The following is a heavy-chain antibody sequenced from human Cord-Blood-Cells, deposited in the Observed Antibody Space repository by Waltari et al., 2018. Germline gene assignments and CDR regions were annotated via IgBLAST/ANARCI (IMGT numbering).Heavy chain of an antibody. V-gene: IGHV1-8*03. CDR2: MNPKSGNT. CDR3: ARGLATGMTTVTTLLN. J-gene: IGHJ4*02. Sequence: QVQLVQSGAEVKKPGASVKVSCKASGYTFTSYDINWVRQATGQGLEWMGWMNPKSGNTGYAQKCQGRVTITRNTSISTAYMELSSLRSEDTAVYYCARGLATGMTTVTTLLNWGQGTLVTVSS. CDR1: GYTFTSYD. D-gene: IGHD4-4*01.